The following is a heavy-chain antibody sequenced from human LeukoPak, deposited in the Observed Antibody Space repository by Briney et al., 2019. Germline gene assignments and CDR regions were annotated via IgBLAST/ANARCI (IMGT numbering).Heavy chain of an antibody. J-gene: IGHJ4*02. D-gene: IGHD4-23*01. V-gene: IGHV3-23*01. CDR1: GFTFSSYA. Sequence: GGSLRLSCAASGFTFSSYAMSWVRQGPGKGLEWVSAISGSGGSTYYADSVKGRFTISRDNSKNTLYLQVNSLRAEDTAVYYCARGQTTVVTYYFDYWGQGTLVTVSS. CDR2: ISGSGGST. CDR3: ARGQTTVVTYYFDY.